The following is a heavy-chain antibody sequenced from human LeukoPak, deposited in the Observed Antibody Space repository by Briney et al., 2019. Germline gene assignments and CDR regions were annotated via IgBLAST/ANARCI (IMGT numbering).Heavy chain of an antibody. D-gene: IGHD3-22*01. J-gene: IGHJ4*02. V-gene: IGHV3-9*01. Sequence: GGSPRLSCAASGFTFDDYAMHWVRQAPGKGLEWVSGISWNSGSIGYADSVKGRFTISRDNAKNSLYLQMNSLRAEDTALYYCAESIGYYYGSSGYYYFDYWGQGTLVTVSS. CDR1: GFTFDDYA. CDR2: ISWNSGSI. CDR3: AESIGYYYGSSGYYYFDY.